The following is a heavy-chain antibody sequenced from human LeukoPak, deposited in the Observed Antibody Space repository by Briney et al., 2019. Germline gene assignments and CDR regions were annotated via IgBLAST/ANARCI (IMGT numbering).Heavy chain of an antibody. CDR2: INYSGST. CDR1: GDSISTSHYY. J-gene: IGHJ3*02. CDR3: ARDTVGATFPGAFDI. V-gene: IGHV4-39*07. D-gene: IGHD1-26*01. Sequence: SETLSLTCSVSGDSISTSHYYWGWIRQPPGKGLEWIGSINYSGSTYYIPPLKSRVTISIDTSKNQFSLRLNSVTAADTAVYYCARDTVGATFPGAFDIWGHGTMVTVSS.